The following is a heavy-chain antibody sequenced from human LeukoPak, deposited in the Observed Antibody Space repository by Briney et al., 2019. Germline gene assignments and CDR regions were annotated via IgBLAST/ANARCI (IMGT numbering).Heavy chain of an antibody. J-gene: IGHJ4*02. CDR1: GFTFSNYE. V-gene: IGHV3-48*03. CDR3: AQIYTYGSSQSDY. D-gene: IGHD5-18*01. CDR2: ISSSGSTI. Sequence: PGGSLRLSCAASGFTFSNYEMNWVRQAPGKGLKWVSYISSSGSTIYYADSVKGRFTISRDNAKNSLYLQMNSLRAEDTAVYYCAQIYTYGSSQSDYWGQGTLVTVSS.